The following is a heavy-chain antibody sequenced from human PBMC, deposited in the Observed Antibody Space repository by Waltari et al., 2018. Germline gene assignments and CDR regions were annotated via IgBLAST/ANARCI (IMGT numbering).Heavy chain of an antibody. CDR1: GFTFSSYA. CDR3: ASELAAAAVSDY. J-gene: IGHJ4*02. V-gene: IGHV3-23*01. Sequence: EVQLLESGGGLVQPGGSLRLSCAASGFTFSSYAMSWVRQAPGKGLGWVSAIRGSGGSTYYADAVKGRFTISRDNSKNTLYLQMNSLRAEDTAVYYCASELAAAAVSDYWGQGTLVTVSS. D-gene: IGHD6-13*01. CDR2: IRGSGGST.